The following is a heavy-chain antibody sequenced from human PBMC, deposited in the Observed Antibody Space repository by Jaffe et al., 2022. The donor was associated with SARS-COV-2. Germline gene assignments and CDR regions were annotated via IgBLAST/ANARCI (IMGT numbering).Heavy chain of an antibody. D-gene: IGHD6-13*01. CDR3: ARHLGIATPFDP. V-gene: IGHV4-39*01. CDR1: GGSISSSSYY. CDR2: IYYSGST. J-gene: IGHJ5*02. Sequence: QLQLQESGPGLVKPSETLSLTCTVSGGSISSSSYYWGWIRQPPGKGLEWIGSIYYSGSTYYNPSLKSRVTISVDTSKNQFSLKLSSVTAADTAVYYCARHLGIATPFDPWGQGTLVTVSS.